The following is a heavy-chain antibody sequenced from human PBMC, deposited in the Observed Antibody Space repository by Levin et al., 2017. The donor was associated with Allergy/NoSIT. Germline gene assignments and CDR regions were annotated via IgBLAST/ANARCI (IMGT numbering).Heavy chain of an antibody. Sequence: KTGGSLRLSCAASGFTFSSYSMNWVRQAPGKGLEWVSSISSSSSYIYYADSVKGRFTISRDNAKNSLYLQMNSLRAEDTAVYYCARDRMGDHWYFDLWGRGTLVTVSS. CDR3: ARDRMGDHWYFDL. V-gene: IGHV3-21*01. CDR1: GFTFSSYS. D-gene: IGHD2-21*02. J-gene: IGHJ2*01. CDR2: ISSSSSYI.